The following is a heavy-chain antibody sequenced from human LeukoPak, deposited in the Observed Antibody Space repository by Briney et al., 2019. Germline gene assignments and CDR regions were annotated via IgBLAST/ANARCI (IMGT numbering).Heavy chain of an antibody. CDR3: ARRAVNWGSAFDI. D-gene: IGHD7-27*01. J-gene: IGHJ3*02. CDR2: IKQDGSEK. V-gene: IGHV3-7*01. CDR1: GFTFSSYA. Sequence: QPGGSLRLSCAASGFTFSSYAMSWVRQAPGKGLEWVANIKQDGSEKYYVDSVKGRFTISRDNAKNSLYLQMNSLRAEDTAVYYCARRAVNWGSAFDIWGQGTMVTVSS.